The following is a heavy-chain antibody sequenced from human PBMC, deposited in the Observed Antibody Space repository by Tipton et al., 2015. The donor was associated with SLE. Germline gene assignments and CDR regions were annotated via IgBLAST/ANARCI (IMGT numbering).Heavy chain of an antibody. V-gene: IGHV3-21*01. CDR2: ISSSSSYI. CDR1: GFSFSTYV. J-gene: IGHJ4*02. Sequence: SLRLSCAASGFSFSTYVMHWVRQAPGKGLEWVSSISSSSSYIYYTDSVKGRFTISRDNAKNSLYLQMSSLRAEDTAVYYCARDRGYTGYDPPGYFDYWGQGTLVTVSS. CDR3: ARDRGYTGYDPPGYFDY. D-gene: IGHD5-12*01.